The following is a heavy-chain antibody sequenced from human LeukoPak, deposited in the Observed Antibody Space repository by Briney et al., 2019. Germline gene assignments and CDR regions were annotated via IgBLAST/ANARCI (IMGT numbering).Heavy chain of an antibody. Sequence: GGSLRLSCVVSGVTFSSHWMSWVRQAPGKGLEWVANIKQDGSERYYVDSVKGRFTISRDNSKNTLYLHMNSLRAEDTAVYYCAREAYDSSGYYDYWGQGTLVTVSS. D-gene: IGHD3-22*01. CDR2: IKQDGSER. CDR3: AREAYDSSGYYDY. CDR1: GVTFSSHW. V-gene: IGHV3-7*03. J-gene: IGHJ4*02.